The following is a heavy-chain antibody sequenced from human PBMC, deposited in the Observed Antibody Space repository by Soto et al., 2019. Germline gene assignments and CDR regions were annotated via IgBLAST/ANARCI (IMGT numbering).Heavy chain of an antibody. D-gene: IGHD4-17*01. Sequence: QVQLQESGPGLVKPSGTLSLTCAVSSGSISSSNWWSWVRQPPGKGLEWIGEIYHSGSTNYNPSLKSRVTISVDKSKNQFSLKLSSVTAADTAVYYCARESHRPDYGENPEPYFDYWGQGTLVTVSS. J-gene: IGHJ4*02. V-gene: IGHV4-4*02. CDR2: IYHSGST. CDR3: ARESHRPDYGENPEPYFDY. CDR1: SGSISSSNW.